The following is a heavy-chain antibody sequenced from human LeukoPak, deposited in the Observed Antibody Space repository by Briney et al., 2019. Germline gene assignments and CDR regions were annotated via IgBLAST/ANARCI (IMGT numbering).Heavy chain of an antibody. D-gene: IGHD7-27*01. Sequence: PSQTLSLTCTVSGGSISSGSYYWSWIRQPAGKGLEWIGRIYTSGSTNYNPSLKSRVTISVDTSKNQFSLKLSSVTAADTAVYYCARDPVNWGSQADAFDIWGQGTMVTVSS. CDR3: ARDPVNWGSQADAFDI. CDR1: GGSISSGSYY. V-gene: IGHV4-61*02. CDR2: IYTSGST. J-gene: IGHJ3*02.